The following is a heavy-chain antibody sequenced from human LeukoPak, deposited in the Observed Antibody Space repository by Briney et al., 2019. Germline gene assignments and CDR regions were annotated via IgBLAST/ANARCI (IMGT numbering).Heavy chain of an antibody. Sequence: PGGSLRLSCAASGFTFSSYWMSWVRQAPGKGLEWVANIKQDGSEKYYVDSVKGRFTISRDNAKNSLYLQMNSLRAEDTAVYYCARDIGSAADYYYYGMDVWGQGTTVTVSS. D-gene: IGHD5/OR15-5a*01. CDR3: ARDIGSAADYYYYGMDV. CDR2: IKQDGSEK. J-gene: IGHJ6*02. V-gene: IGHV3-7*01. CDR1: GFTFSSYW.